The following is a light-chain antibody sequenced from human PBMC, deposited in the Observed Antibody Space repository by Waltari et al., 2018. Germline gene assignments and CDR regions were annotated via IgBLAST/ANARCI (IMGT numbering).Light chain of an antibody. CDR1: QSITSGY. V-gene: IGKV3-20*01. CDR3: QQYNNWPPWT. J-gene: IGKJ1*01. CDR2: LTS. Sequence: EIVLTQSPDTLSLSPGERVTLSCRASQSITSGYLAWYQQKPDRAPRLLIYLTSNRATGIPDRFSGSGSGTDFTLTISRLEPEDFAVYYCQQYNNWPPWTFGQGTKVEIK.